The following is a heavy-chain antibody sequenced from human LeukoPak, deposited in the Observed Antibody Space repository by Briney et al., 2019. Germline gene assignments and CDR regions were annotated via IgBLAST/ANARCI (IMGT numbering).Heavy chain of an antibody. CDR1: GDTIDTRHFY. V-gene: IGHV4-39*07. Sequence: SETLSLTCIVSGDTIDTRHFYWTWIRQPPGKGLESIGSIYYNLSTSYNPSLLSRGTISVDTSKNQFSLRLTSVTAADTAMYYCAKGGDAYKVGNYWGPGTMVTVSS. CDR3: AKGGDAYKVGNY. J-gene: IGHJ1*01. D-gene: IGHD5-24*01. CDR2: IYYNLST.